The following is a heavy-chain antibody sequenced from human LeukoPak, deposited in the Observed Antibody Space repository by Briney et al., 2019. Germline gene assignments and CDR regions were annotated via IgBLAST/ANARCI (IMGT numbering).Heavy chain of an antibody. D-gene: IGHD6-13*01. CDR3: AKDIRAGAAITFDY. J-gene: IGHJ4*02. CDR1: GFTFDDYA. CDR2: ISWDGGST. V-gene: IGHV3-43D*03. Sequence: GGSLRLSCAASGFTFDDYAMHWVRQAPGKGLEWVSLISWDGGSTYYADSVKGRFTISRDNSKNSLYLQMNSLRAEDTALYYCAKDIRAGAAITFDYWGQGTLVTVSS.